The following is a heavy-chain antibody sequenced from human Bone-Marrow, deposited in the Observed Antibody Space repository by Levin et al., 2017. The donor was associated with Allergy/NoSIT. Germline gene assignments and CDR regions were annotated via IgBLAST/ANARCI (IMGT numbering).Heavy chain of an antibody. V-gene: IGHV1-18*01. J-gene: IGHJ4*02. CDR3: ARDRVGSGWYTGGYYFDY. D-gene: IGHD6-19*01. Sequence: ASVKVSCKASGYTFTSYGISWVRQAPGQGLEWMGWISAYNGNTNYAQKLQGRVTMTTDTSTSTAYMELRSLRSDDTAVYYCARDRVGSGWYTGGYYFDYWGQGTLVTVSS. CDR2: ISAYNGNT. CDR1: GYTFTSYG.